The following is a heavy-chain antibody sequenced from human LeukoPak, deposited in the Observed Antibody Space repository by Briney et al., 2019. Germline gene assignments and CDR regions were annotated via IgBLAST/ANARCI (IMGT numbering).Heavy chain of an antibody. CDR2: ISSSGSTI. V-gene: IGHV3-48*03. CDR3: ARDKIVGATHFDY. Sequence: GGSLRLSCAASGFTFSSYEMNWVRQAPGKGLEWVSYISSSGSTIYYADSVKGRFTISRDNAKNSLYLQMNSLRAEDTAIYYCARDKIVGATHFDYWGQGTLVTVSS. CDR1: GFTFSSYE. J-gene: IGHJ4*02. D-gene: IGHD1-26*01.